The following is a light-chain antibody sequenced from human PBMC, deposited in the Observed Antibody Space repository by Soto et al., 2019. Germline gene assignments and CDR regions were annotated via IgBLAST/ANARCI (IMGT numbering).Light chain of an antibody. Sequence: QPVLTQPASVSGSPGQSITLSCTRTSSGVENYNLVSWYQHRPGKAPKLIIYEGSQRPSGVSDRFSGSKSGNTASLTISGLRAEDEADYYCSSYAGAVVFGGGTKVTVL. CDR1: SSGVENYNL. V-gene: IGLV2-23*01. CDR3: SSYAGAVV. J-gene: IGLJ2*01. CDR2: EGS.